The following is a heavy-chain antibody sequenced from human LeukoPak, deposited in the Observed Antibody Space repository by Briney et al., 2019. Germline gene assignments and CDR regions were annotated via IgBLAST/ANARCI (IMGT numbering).Heavy chain of an antibody. J-gene: IGHJ4*02. V-gene: IGHV1-3*01. Sequence: ASVTISCTASGYTFTSYAMHWVRQAPGQRLEWMGWINAGNGNTKYSQKFQGRVTITRDTSASTAYMELSSLRSEDTAVHYCARDEYGDYVFDYWGQGTLVTVSS. CDR3: ARDEYGDYVFDY. D-gene: IGHD4-17*01. CDR2: INAGNGNT. CDR1: GYTFTSYA.